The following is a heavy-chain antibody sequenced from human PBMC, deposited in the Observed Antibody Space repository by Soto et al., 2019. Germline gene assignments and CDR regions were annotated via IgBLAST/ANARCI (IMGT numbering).Heavy chain of an antibody. CDR3: ASFGRYGSGSYYPQYYYYGMDV. Sequence: QVQLVQSGAEVQKPGSSVKVSCKASGGTFSSYAISWVRQAPGQGLEWMGGIIPIFGTANYAQKFQGRVTITADKSTSTAYMELSSLGSEDTAVYYCASFGRYGSGSYYPQYYYYGMDVWGQGTTVTVSS. D-gene: IGHD3-10*01. V-gene: IGHV1-69*06. CDR2: IIPIFGTA. J-gene: IGHJ6*02. CDR1: GGTFSSYA.